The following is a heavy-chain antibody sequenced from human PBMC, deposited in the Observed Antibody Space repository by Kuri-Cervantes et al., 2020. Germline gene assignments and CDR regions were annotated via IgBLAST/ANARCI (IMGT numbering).Heavy chain of an antibody. CDR1: GFTFTSSA. CDR2: IVVGSGNT. J-gene: IGHJ4*02. V-gene: IGHV1-58*02. Sequence: SVKVSCKASGFTFTSSAMQWVRQARGQRLEWIGWIVVGSGNTNYAQKFQERVTITRDMSTSTAYMELSSLRSEDTAVYYCAAGDRYSYGYFVYWGQGTLVTVSS. D-gene: IGHD5-18*01. CDR3: AAGDRYSYGYFVY.